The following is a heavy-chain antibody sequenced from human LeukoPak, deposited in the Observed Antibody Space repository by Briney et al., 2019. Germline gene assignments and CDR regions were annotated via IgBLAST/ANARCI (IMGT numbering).Heavy chain of an antibody. D-gene: IGHD2-15*01. CDR1: GGSFSGYY. Sequence: SETLSLTSAVYGGSFSGYYWSWIRQPPGKGLEWIGEINPSGSTNYNPSLKSRASISVDAYKNQCSLRLSSVTAADTAVYYCARLGYCRGGSCYPIDYWGQGTLVTVSS. CDR2: INPSGST. J-gene: IGHJ4*02. CDR3: ARLGYCRGGSCYPIDY. V-gene: IGHV4-34*01.